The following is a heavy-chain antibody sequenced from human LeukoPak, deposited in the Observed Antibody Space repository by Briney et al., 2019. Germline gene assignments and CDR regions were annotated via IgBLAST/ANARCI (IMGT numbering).Heavy chain of an antibody. Sequence: PGGSLRLSCAASGFTFTSYSMNWVRQAPGKGLEWVSTISGGGGSTYYADSVKGRFTISRDNSKNTLYLQVNSLRAEDTAVYYCAKKMSITAASQVDYWGQGTLVTVSS. J-gene: IGHJ4*02. CDR1: GFTFTSYS. CDR3: AKKMSITAASQVDY. V-gene: IGHV3-23*01. CDR2: ISGGGGST. D-gene: IGHD1-20*01.